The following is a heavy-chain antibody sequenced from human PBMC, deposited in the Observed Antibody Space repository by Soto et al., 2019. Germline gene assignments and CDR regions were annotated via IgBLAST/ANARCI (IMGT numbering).Heavy chain of an antibody. CDR2: IIPILGIA. Sequence: SVKVSCKASGGTFSIYTISWVRQAPGQGLEWMGRIIPILGIANYAQKFQGRVTITADTSASTAYMELSSLRSEDTAVYYRARDWGVATIFAFDIWGQGTMVTVSS. CDR3: ARDWGVATIFAFDI. D-gene: IGHD5-12*01. J-gene: IGHJ3*02. V-gene: IGHV1-69*04. CDR1: GGTFSIYT.